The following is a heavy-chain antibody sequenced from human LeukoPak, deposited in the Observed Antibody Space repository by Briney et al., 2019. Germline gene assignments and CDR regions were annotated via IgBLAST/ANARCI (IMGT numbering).Heavy chain of an antibody. Sequence: GGSLRLSCAASGFTFSSYGMHWVRQAPGKGLEWVAVISYDGSNKYYADSVKGRFTISRDNSKNTLYLQMNSLRAEDTAVYYCAKVGFGGDYVGRPGLLGSDYYYYGMDVWGQGTTVTVSS. CDR3: AKVGFGGDYVGRPGLLGSDYYYYGMDV. D-gene: IGHD4-17*01. V-gene: IGHV3-30*18. CDR1: GFTFSSYG. CDR2: ISYDGSNK. J-gene: IGHJ6*02.